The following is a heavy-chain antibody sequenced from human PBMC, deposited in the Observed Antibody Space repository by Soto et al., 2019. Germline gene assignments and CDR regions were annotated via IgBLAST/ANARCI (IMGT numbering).Heavy chain of an antibody. CDR1: GGSISSGDYY. CDR2: IYYSGST. J-gene: IGHJ6*02. D-gene: IGHD3-10*01. CDR3: ARMATLMVRGVQYYYYYGMDV. Sequence: SETLSLTCTVSGGSISSGDYYWSWIRQPPGKGLEWIGYIYYSGSTYYNPSLKSRVTISVDTSKNQFSLKLSSVTAADTAVYYCARMATLMVRGVQYYYYYGMDVWGQGTTVTVSS. V-gene: IGHV4-30-4*01.